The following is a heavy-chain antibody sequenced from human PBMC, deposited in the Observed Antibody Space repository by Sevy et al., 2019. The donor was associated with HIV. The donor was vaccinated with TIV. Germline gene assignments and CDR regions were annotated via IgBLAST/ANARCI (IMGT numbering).Heavy chain of an antibody. CDR1: GGSFSGYY. Sequence: SETLSLTCAVYGGSFSGYYWSWIRQPPGKGLEWIGEINHSGSTNYNPSLKSRVTISVDTSKNQFSLKLSSVTAADTAVYYCARGTRGGYSYGNRGYWFDPWGQGTLVTVSS. D-gene: IGHD5-18*01. CDR3: ARGTRGGYSYGNRGYWFDP. V-gene: IGHV4-34*01. J-gene: IGHJ5*02. CDR2: INHSGST.